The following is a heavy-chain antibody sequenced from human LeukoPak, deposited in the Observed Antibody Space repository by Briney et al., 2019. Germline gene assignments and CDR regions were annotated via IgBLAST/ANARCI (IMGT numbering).Heavy chain of an antibody. Sequence: ASETLSLTCTVSGGSISSSSYYWGWIRQPPGKGLEWIGSIYYSGSTYYNPSLKSRVTMSLDASKNQFSLELNSVTPADTAVYYCARGGNYWPQWWFDPWGRGTLVSVSS. V-gene: IGHV4-39*07. J-gene: IGHJ5*02. CDR2: IYYSGST. D-gene: IGHD1-26*01. CDR3: ARGGNYWPQWWFDP. CDR1: GGSISSSSYY.